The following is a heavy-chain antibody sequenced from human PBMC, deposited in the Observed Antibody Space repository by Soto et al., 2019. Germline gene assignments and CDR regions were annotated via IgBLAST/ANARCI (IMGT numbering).Heavy chain of an antibody. CDR3: ARDSHGYSYGGTTGY. V-gene: IGHV3-21*01. Sequence: GGSLRLSCAASGFTFSSYSMNWVRQAPGKGLEWVSSISSSSSYIYYADSVKGRFTISRDNAKNSLYLQMNSLRAEDTAVYYCARDSHGYSYGGTTGYWGQGTLVTVSS. CDR1: GFTFSSYS. CDR2: ISSSSSYI. D-gene: IGHD5-18*01. J-gene: IGHJ4*02.